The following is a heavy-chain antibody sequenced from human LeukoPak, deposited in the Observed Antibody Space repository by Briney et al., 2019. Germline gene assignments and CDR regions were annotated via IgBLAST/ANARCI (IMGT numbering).Heavy chain of an antibody. D-gene: IGHD2-8*01. Sequence: GGSLRLSCVGSGFSLSDYWMHWVRQTPGKGLMWVSRITSDGSTTWYADSVKGRFTISRDNAKNSLYLQMNSLRGEDAALYYCAVLHYYAMDVWGQGTTVTVSS. CDR2: ITSDGSTT. CDR3: AVLHYYAMDV. V-gene: IGHV3-74*01. J-gene: IGHJ6*02. CDR1: GFSLSDYW.